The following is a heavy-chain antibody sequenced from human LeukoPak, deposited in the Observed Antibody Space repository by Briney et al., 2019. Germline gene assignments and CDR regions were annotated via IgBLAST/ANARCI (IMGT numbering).Heavy chain of an antibody. J-gene: IGHJ3*02. CDR2: ISSSSSYI. CDR3: ARAQYSSSWYDAFDI. D-gene: IGHD6-13*01. Sequence: GGSLRLSCAASGFTFSSYSMNWVRQAPGKGLEWVSSISSSSSYIYYADSVKGRFTTSRDNAKNSLYLQMNSLRAEDTAVYYCARAQYSSSWYDAFDIWGQGTMVTVSS. CDR1: GFTFSSYS. V-gene: IGHV3-21*01.